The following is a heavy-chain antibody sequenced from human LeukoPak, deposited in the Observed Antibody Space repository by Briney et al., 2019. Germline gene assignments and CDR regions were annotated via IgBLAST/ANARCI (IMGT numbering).Heavy chain of an antibody. V-gene: IGHV3-30-3*01. CDR3: ARDGGRDWFDS. Sequence: GRSLRLSCAASGFTFSSYAMHWVRQAPGKGLEWVAVISYDGSNKYYADSVKGRFTISRDNSKNTLYLQMNSLRAEDTAVYYCARDGGRDWFDSWGQGTLVTVSS. J-gene: IGHJ5*01. CDR1: GFTFSSYA. D-gene: IGHD3-16*01. CDR2: ISYDGSNK.